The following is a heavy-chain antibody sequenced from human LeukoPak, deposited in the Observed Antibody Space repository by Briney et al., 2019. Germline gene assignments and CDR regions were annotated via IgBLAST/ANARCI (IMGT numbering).Heavy chain of an antibody. CDR3: ARDSVVGAITGFGY. CDR2: IYYSGST. D-gene: IGHD1-26*01. J-gene: IGHJ4*02. Sequence: SETLSLTCTVSGGSIRSYYWSWIRQPPGKGLEWIGYIYYSGSTNYKPSLKSRVTISVDTSKNQFSLKLSPVTAADTAVYYCARDSVVGAITGFGYWGQGTLVTVSS. V-gene: IGHV4-59*01. CDR1: GGSIRSYY.